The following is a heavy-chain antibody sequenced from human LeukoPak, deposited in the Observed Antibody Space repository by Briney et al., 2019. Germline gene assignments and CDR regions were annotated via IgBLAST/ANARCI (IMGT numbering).Heavy chain of an antibody. J-gene: IGHJ4*02. CDR2: IVVDSGNT. V-gene: IGHV1-58*02. D-gene: IGHD3-22*01. CDR1: VFTLTISG. CDR3: AATFLDYYDSSGYFPSLDY. Sequence: SVTVSFTSSVFTLTISGMQWVRQARGQRMEWIGCIVVDSGNTNYAQKFQERVTITRDMSTSTAYMELSSLRSEDTAVYYCAATFLDYYDSSGYFPSLDYWGQGTLVTVSS.